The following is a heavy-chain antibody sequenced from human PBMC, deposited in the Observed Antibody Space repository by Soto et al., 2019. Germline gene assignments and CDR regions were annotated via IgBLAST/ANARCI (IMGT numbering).Heavy chain of an antibody. D-gene: IGHD5-18*01. CDR2: IYYSGST. CDR3: ASNSYGYTFYDY. CDR1: GGSISSGDYY. Sequence: QVQLQESGPGLVKPSQTLSLTCTVSGGSISSGDYYWSWLRQPPGKGLEWIGYIYYSGSTYYNPSINSRVTISVDTSNNQFSLKLSAVTAADTAVYYCASNSYGYTFYDYCGQGTLVTVSS. V-gene: IGHV4-30-4*01. J-gene: IGHJ4*02.